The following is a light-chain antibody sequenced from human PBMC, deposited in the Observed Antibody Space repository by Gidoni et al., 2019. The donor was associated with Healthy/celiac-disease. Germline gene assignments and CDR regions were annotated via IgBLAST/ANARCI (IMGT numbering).Light chain of an antibody. CDR2: DAS. V-gene: IGKV3-11*01. Sequence: DIVLTQSPATLSLSPGERATHPCRASQSVSSYLACYQQKPGQAPRLLIYDASNRATGIPARFSGSGSGTDFTLTISGLEPEDFAVYYCQPPRAFGGGTKVEIK. J-gene: IGKJ4*01. CDR3: QPPRA. CDR1: QSVSSY.